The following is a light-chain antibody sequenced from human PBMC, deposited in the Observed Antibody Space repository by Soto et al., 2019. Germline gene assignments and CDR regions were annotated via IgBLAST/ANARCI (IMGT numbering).Light chain of an antibody. CDR1: SSDFGGYNY. CDR2: DVS. J-gene: IGLJ1*01. Sequence: QSALTQPGSVSGSPGQAVTISCTGTSSDFGGYNYVSWYQQHPGKAPKLMIYDVSERPSGVPDRFSGSKSGNTASLTISGLQAEDEADYYCCSYAGSFYVFGTGTKLTVL. V-gene: IGLV2-11*01. CDR3: CSYAGSFYV.